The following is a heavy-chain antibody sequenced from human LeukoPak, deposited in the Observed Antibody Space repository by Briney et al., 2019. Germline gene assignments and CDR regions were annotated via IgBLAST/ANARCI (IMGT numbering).Heavy chain of an antibody. J-gene: IGHJ3*01. CDR1: GFTVNNNY. CDR2: IDPGGST. V-gene: IGHV3-53*01. Sequence: GGSLRLSCAASGFTVNNNYMTWVRQAPGKGLECVSVIDPGGSTYYTDSVKGRFTFSRDTSKNTLYLQMNSPRAEDTAVYYCARGAGMSWGQGTMVTVSS. CDR3: ARGAGMS.